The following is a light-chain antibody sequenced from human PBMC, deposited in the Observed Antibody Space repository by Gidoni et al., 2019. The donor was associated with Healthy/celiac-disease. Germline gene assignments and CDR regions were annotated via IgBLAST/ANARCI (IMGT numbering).Light chain of an antibody. CDR3: CSYAGSSPHWV. J-gene: IGLJ3*02. V-gene: IGLV2-23*01. CDR1: SSDVGSYNL. Sequence: QSALTQPASVSGSPGQSITISCTGTSSDVGSYNLVSWYQQHPSKAPKLMIYEGSKRPSGVSNRFSGSKSGNTASLTISGLQAEDEADYYCCSYAGSSPHWVFGGGTKLTVL. CDR2: EGS.